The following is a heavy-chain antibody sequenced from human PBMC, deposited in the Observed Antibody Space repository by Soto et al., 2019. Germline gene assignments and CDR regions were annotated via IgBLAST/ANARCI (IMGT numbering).Heavy chain of an antibody. CDR2: ISWNSGSI. D-gene: IGHD1-26*01. Sequence: EVQLVESGGGLVQPGRSLRLSCAASGFTFDDYAMHWVRQAPGKGLEWVSGISWNSGSIGYADSVNGRFTISRDNAKNSLYLQMNSLRAEDTALYYCAKDTSVGATAGSVDYWGQGTLVTVSS. V-gene: IGHV3-9*01. CDR3: AKDTSVGATAGSVDY. CDR1: GFTFDDYA. J-gene: IGHJ4*02.